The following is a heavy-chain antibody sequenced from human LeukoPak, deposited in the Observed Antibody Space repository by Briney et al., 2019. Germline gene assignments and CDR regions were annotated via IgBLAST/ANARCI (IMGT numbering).Heavy chain of an antibody. D-gene: IGHD6-13*01. CDR1: GGTFGNIA. CDR2: IIPIFGIP. CDR3: ARGERIGAVDNWFDP. J-gene: IGHJ5*02. Sequence: SVKVSCKAFGGTFGNIAVTWVRQAPGQGLEWMGGIIPIFGIPNSAQKFQGRVTITAEESTCTVYMELSSLTSDDTAVYYCARGERIGAVDNWFDPWGQGTLVTVSS. V-gene: IGHV1-69*01.